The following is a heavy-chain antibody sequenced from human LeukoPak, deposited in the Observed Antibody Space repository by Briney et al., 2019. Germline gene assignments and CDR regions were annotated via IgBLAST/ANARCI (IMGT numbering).Heavy chain of an antibody. CDR3: VRGRDDILTGYQKGGFDY. J-gene: IGHJ4*02. CDR1: GGSISSGAFY. CDR2: IYASGRT. V-gene: IGHV4-61*02. Sequence: SETLSLTCTLSGGSISSGAFYWSWIRQTGGKGLEWIGRIYASGRTNYNPSLQSRLTMSLDTSKNQFSLRLSSVTAADTAVYYCVRGRDDILTGYQKGGFDYWGQGTLVTVSS. D-gene: IGHD3-9*01.